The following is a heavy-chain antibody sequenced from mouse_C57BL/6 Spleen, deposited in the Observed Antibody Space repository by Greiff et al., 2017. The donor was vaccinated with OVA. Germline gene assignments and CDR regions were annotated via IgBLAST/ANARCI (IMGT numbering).Heavy chain of an antibody. CDR2: IDPETGGT. J-gene: IGHJ3*01. CDR3: TRDYGFAY. D-gene: IGHD1-1*01. Sequence: VKLMESGAELVRPGASVTLSCKASGYTFTDYEMHWVKQTPVHGLEWIGAIDPETGGTAYNQKFKGKAILTADKSSSTAYMELRSLTSEDSAVYYCTRDYGFAYWGQGTLVTVSA. CDR1: GYTFTDYE. V-gene: IGHV1-15*01.